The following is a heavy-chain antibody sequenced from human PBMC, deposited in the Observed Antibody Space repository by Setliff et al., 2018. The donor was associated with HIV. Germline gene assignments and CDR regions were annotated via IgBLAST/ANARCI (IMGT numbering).Heavy chain of an antibody. Sequence: GGSLRLSCAASGFTFSNYGMSWVRQAPGKGLEWVSTIYSGGSTYHADSVKGRFTLSRDTSKNTLFLQMNSLRPEDTAVYYCARVRLYNAALDYWGQGTLVTVSS. CDR2: IYSGGST. CDR3: ARVRLYNAALDY. V-gene: IGHV3-NL1*01. D-gene: IGHD3-10*01. J-gene: IGHJ4*02. CDR1: GFTFSNYG.